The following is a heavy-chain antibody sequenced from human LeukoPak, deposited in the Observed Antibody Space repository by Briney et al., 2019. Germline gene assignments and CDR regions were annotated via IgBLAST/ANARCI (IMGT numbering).Heavy chain of an antibody. CDR2: IYYSGST. CDR1: GGSISSSSYY. CDR3: ARQALLDTAMVIRDY. D-gene: IGHD5-18*01. V-gene: IGHV4-39*01. J-gene: IGHJ4*02. Sequence: SETLSLTCTVSGGSISSSSYYWGWIRQPPGKGLEWIGSIYYSGSTYYNPSLKSRVTISVDTSKNQFSLKLSSVTAADTAVYYRARQALLDTAMVIRDYWGQGTLVTVSS.